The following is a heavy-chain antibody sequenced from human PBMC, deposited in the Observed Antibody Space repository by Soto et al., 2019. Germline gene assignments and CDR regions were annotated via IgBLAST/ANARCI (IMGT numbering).Heavy chain of an antibody. CDR3: AREASSSFDL. CDR2: IYHGAGP. Sequence: SETLSLTCGVFGGSISTSNWFSWVRQPPGKGLEWIGEIYHGAGPNYNPSLKSRVTTSIDKSKDQFSLNLNFVTAADTAVYYCAREASSSFDLXGQGILVTVSS. CDR1: GGSISTSNW. J-gene: IGHJ4*02. V-gene: IGHV4-4*02.